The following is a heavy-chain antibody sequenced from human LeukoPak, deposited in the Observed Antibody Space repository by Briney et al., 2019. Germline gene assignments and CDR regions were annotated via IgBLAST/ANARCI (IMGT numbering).Heavy chain of an antibody. Sequence: GGSLRLSCAASGFTFSSYAMSWVRQAPGKGLEWVSAISGSGGSTYYADSVKGRFTIFRDNSKNTLYLQMNSLRAEDTAVYYCAKLWTEYSSSSRYFQHWGQGTLVTVSS. CDR2: ISGSGGST. CDR3: AKLWTEYSSSSRYFQH. CDR1: GFTFSSYA. D-gene: IGHD6-6*01. V-gene: IGHV3-23*01. J-gene: IGHJ1*01.